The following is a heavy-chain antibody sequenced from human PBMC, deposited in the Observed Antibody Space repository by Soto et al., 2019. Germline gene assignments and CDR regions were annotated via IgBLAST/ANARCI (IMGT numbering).Heavy chain of an antibody. CDR2: ISAYNGNT. Sequence: ASVKVSCKASGYTFTSYGISWVRQAPGQGLEWMGWISAYNGNTNYAQKLQGRVAMTTDTSTSTAYMELRSLRSDDTAVYYCARWEDYYDSSGYYDYWGQGTLVTVSS. J-gene: IGHJ4*02. CDR1: GYTFTSYG. D-gene: IGHD3-22*01. V-gene: IGHV1-18*04. CDR3: ARWEDYYDSSGYYDY.